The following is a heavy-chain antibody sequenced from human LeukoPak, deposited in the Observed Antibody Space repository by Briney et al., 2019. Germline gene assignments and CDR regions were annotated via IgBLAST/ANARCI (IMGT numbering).Heavy chain of an antibody. CDR3: ARDGAGWDNWFDP. V-gene: IGHV3-21*01. J-gene: IGHJ5*02. CDR1: GFTFSSYG. Sequence: GGSLRLSCAASGFTFSSYGLHWVRQAPGKGLEWVSSISSSSSYIYYADSVKGRFTISRDNAKNSLYLQMNSLRAEDTAVYYCARDGAGWDNWFDPWGQGTLVTVSS. D-gene: IGHD1-26*01. CDR2: ISSSSSYI.